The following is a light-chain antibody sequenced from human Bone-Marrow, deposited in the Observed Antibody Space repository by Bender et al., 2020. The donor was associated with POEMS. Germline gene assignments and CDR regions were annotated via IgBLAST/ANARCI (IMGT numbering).Light chain of an antibody. CDR1: SSDIGSYDL. CDR3: CSYAGSDTLM. CDR2: EVN. J-gene: IGLJ3*02. Sequence: QSALTQPASVSGSPGQSITIPCTGSSSDIGSYDLVSWYQQYPGKAPKLMIYEVNKRPSGVSNRFSGSKSGNTASLTISGLQAEDEADYYCCSYAGSDTLMFGGGTKLTVL. V-gene: IGLV2-23*02.